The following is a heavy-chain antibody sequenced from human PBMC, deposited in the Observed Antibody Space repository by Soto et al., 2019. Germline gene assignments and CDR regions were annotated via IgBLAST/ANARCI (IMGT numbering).Heavy chain of an antibody. CDR1: GYTFTSYG. CDR2: INAYKGNT. D-gene: IGHD6-19*01. J-gene: IGHJ4*02. V-gene: IGHV1-18*01. CDR3: ARDPVAGTYFDY. Sequence: QVQLVQSGAEVKKPGASVKVSCKASGYTFTSYGISWVRQAPGLGLEWMGWINAYKGNTNYAQKLQGRVTMTTATPTSTAYMARSSLRSDDTAVFYCARDPVAGTYFDYWGQGTLVTVSS.